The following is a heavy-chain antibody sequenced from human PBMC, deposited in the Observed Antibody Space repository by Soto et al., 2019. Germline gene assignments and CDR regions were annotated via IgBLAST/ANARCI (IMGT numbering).Heavy chain of an antibody. CDR3: ARTYCSGGICYFDY. D-gene: IGHD2-15*01. CDR1: GCTFSSYW. CDR2: INSDGSST. V-gene: IGHV3-74*01. J-gene: IGHJ4*02. Sequence: EVQLVESGGGLVQPGGYLRLSCAASGCTFSSYWMHWVRQAPGKGLVWVSRINSDGSSTTYADSVKGRFTISRDNAKNTLFLQMNSLRAEDSAVYFCARTYCSGGICYFDYWGQGTLVIVSS.